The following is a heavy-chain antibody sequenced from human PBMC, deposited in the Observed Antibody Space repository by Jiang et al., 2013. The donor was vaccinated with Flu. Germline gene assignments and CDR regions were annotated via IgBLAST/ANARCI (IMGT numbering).Heavy chain of an antibody. D-gene: IGHD2-8*01. J-gene: IGHJ1*01. V-gene: IGHV3-23*01. Sequence: VQLLESGGGLVQPGGSLRLSCAASGFTFRSYAMNWVRQAPGKGLEWVSAIGGSGGSTYYADSVKGRFTISRDNSKNTLYLQINRLRAEDTAVYYCAKDVSVLTAEYLQHWGQGTLVTVSS. CDR3: AKDVSVLTAEYLQH. CDR2: IGGSGGST. CDR1: GFTFRSYA.